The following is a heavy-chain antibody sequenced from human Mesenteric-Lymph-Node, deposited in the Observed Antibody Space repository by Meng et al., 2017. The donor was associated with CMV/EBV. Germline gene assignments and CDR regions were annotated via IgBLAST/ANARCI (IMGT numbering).Heavy chain of an antibody. D-gene: IGHD3-22*01. CDR2: IYYSGSI. J-gene: IGHJ4*02. Sequence: GSVNRANYYWNWIRQPPGKGLEWIGYIYYSGSINYNPSLKSRVTISVDTSKNQFSLKLSSVTAADTAVYYCARFYDTSGPRSRTFDYWGQGTLVTVSS. V-gene: IGHV4-61*01. CDR3: ARFYDTSGPRSRTFDY. CDR1: GSVNRANYY.